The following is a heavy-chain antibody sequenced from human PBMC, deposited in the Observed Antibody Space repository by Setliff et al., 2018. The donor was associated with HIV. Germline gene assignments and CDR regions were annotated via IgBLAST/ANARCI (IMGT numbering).Heavy chain of an antibody. CDR2: MNPNSGDT. CDR3: ARGDTPMVIWGDYFDY. Sequence: ASVKVSCKASGYTFTNYDINWARQATGQGLEWMGWMNPNSGDTGYAQNFQGRVTMTRNTSISTAYMELSSLRSEDTAVYYCARGDTPMVIWGDYFDYWGQGTLVTVSS. V-gene: IGHV1-8*02. D-gene: IGHD5-18*01. J-gene: IGHJ4*02. CDR1: GYTFTNYD.